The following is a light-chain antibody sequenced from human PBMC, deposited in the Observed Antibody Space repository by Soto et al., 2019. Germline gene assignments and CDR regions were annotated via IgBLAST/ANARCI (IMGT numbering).Light chain of an antibody. CDR1: QSVSDY. CDR3: QQRSNWPIT. V-gene: IGKV3-11*01. Sequence: IVLTQSPAIMSLSPGESASLSCRASQSVSDYLAWYQQKPGQAPRLFIYDVSKRATGIPARFSGSGSGTDFTLTISSLEPEDFAVYYCQQRSNWPITFGQGTRLEI. CDR2: DVS. J-gene: IGKJ5*01.